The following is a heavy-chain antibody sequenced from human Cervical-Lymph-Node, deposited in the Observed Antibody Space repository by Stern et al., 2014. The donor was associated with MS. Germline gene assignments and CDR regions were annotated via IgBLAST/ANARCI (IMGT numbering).Heavy chain of an antibody. CDR1: GYTFTNYA. CDR3: ARARGDDYGNYFDY. CDR2: INANTGNP. Sequence: QVQLVQSGSDLKKPAASVKVSCKASGYTFTNYAMNWVRQAPGQGLEWMGWINANTGNPTYAKGLTGRFVISMDISVKMAYLQISSLKAEDSAVYYCARARGDDYGNYFDYWGQGTLVTVSS. D-gene: IGHD4-17*01. J-gene: IGHJ4*02. V-gene: IGHV7-4-1*04.